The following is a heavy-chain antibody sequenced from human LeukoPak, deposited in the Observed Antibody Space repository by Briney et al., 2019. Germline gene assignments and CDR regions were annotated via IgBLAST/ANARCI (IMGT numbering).Heavy chain of an antibody. CDR3: ARLGALHDAFDV. Sequence: SETLSLTCTVSGDSIRSYYWSWVRQPPGKGLEWIGHIHYSGSTKNNPSLTSGGTISVETTKNKNSLKVSSLTAADTAVYYCARLGALHDAFDVWGQATLVTVSS. CDR1: GDSIRSYY. J-gene: IGHJ3*01. V-gene: IGHV4-59*12. D-gene: IGHD3-16*01. CDR2: IHYSGST.